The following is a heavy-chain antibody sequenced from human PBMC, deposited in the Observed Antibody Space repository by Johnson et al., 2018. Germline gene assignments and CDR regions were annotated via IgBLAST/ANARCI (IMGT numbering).Heavy chain of an antibody. Sequence: QVQLVQSGGGVVQPGRSLRLSCAASGFTFSSYAMHWVRQAPGKGLEWVAVISYDGSNKYYADSVKGRFTISRDNSKNTLYLQMNSLRAEDTAVYYCAREVHYGAYPLAEYFQHWGQGTLVTVSS. V-gene: IGHV3-30-3*01. CDR1: GFTFSSYA. CDR3: AREVHYGAYPLAEYFQH. D-gene: IGHD4-17*01. J-gene: IGHJ1*01. CDR2: ISYDGSNK.